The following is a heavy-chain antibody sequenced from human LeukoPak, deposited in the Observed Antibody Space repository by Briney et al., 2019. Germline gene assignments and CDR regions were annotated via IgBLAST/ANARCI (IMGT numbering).Heavy chain of an antibody. CDR2: ISSSSSTI. J-gene: IGHJ6*03. V-gene: IGHV3-48*01. D-gene: IGHD5-18*01. Sequence: GGSLRLSCAASGFTFSSYSMNWVRQAPGKGLEWVSYISSSSSTIYYADSVKGRFTISRDNAKNSLYLQMNSLRSEDTAVYYCARSVYSYGLKYYYYYYMDVWGKGTTVTISS. CDR1: GFTFSSYS. CDR3: ARSVYSYGLKYYYYYYMDV.